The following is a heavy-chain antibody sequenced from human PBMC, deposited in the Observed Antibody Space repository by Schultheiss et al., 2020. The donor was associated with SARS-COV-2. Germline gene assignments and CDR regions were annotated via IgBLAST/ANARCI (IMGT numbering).Heavy chain of an antibody. V-gene: IGHV4-34*01. D-gene: IGHD1-26*01. Sequence: SETLSLTCAVYGGSFSGYYWSWIRQPPGKGLEWIGEINHSGSTNYNPSLKSRVTISVDTSKNQFSLKLSSVTAADTAVYYCAREGGSYDHAFDIWGQGTMVTVSS. J-gene: IGHJ3*02. CDR1: GGSFSGYY. CDR2: INHSGST. CDR3: AREGGSYDHAFDI.